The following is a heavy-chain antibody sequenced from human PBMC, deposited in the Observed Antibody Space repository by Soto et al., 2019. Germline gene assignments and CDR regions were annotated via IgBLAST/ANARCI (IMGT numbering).Heavy chain of an antibody. CDR2: IYWDDDK. V-gene: IGHV2-5*02. CDR3: AHRVLRTVFGVVTTTAIYFDF. J-gene: IGHJ4*02. CDR1: GFSLTTSGVG. Sequence: QITLNESGPTVVRPTETLTLTCRFSGFSLTTSGVGVGWIRQSPGKAPEWLALIYWDDDKRYSASLKSRLTSTTDTSKKQVVLTVSDLDPTDTSTYYCAHRVLRTVFGVVTTTAIYFDFWGQGTPVAVAS. D-gene: IGHD3-3*01.